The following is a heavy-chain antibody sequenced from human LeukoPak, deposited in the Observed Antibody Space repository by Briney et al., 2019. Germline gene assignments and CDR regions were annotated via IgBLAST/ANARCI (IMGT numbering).Heavy chain of an antibody. CDR3: ARDRASKYCSGGSCYPNHFDY. CDR2: ISSSSNYI. Sequence: PGGSLRLSCAASGFTVSSNYMNWARQAPGKGLEWVSSISSSSNYIYYADSVKGRFTISRDNAKNSLYLQMNSLRAEDTAVYYCARDRASKYCSGGSCYPNHFDYWGQGTLVTVSS. J-gene: IGHJ4*02. D-gene: IGHD2-15*01. V-gene: IGHV3-21*01. CDR1: GFTVSSNY.